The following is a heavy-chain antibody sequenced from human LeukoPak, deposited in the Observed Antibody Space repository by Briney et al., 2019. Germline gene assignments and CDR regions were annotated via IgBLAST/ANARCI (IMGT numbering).Heavy chain of an antibody. CDR1: GFTFDDYA. Sequence: GGSLRLSCAASGFTFDDYAMHWIRQAPGKGLEWVSGISWNSGSIGYADSVKGRFTISRDNAKNSLYLQMNSLRAEDTALYYCAKDIRIAVAGPSYYYYYGMDVWGQGTTVTVSS. CDR2: ISWNSGSI. CDR3: AKDIRIAVAGPSYYYYYGMDV. D-gene: IGHD6-19*01. V-gene: IGHV3-9*01. J-gene: IGHJ6*02.